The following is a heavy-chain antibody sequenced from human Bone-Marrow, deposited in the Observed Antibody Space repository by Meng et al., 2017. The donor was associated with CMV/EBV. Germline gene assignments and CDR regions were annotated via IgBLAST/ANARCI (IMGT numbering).Heavy chain of an antibody. CDR3: ARDFVHDIHLLGSHYYDYYGMDV. V-gene: IGHV1-18*01. CDR2: ISGYNHKT. CDR1: YG. Sequence: YGIRWVRQAPGLGLEWMGWISGYNHKTNYLDTFQGRVTLTTDTSTSTAYMELRSLRSDDTAVYYCARDFVHDIHLLGSHYYDYYGMDVWGQGTTVTVSS. J-gene: IGHJ6*02. D-gene: IGHD3-10*01.